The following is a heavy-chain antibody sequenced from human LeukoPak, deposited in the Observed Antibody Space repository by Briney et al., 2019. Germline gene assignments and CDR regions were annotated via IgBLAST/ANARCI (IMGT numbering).Heavy chain of an antibody. J-gene: IGHJ5*01. CDR3: VKDPRDTYGTNWFVS. CDR1: GFSFGNYA. CDR2: ISGTGGAT. V-gene: IGHV3-23*01. D-gene: IGHD2-21*01. Sequence: QPGGSLRLSCVASGFSFGNYAMSWVRQAPGKGLQWVSQISGTGGATWYAGFARDRFTISRDNSKRTLYLQMSGLRVEDTAMYYCVKDPRDTYGTNWFVSWGQGTLLIVPS.